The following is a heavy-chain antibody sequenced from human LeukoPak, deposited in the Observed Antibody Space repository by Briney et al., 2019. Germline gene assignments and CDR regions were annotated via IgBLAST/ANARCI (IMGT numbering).Heavy chain of an antibody. CDR1: GYSISSYY. J-gene: IGHJ4*02. D-gene: IGHD6-13*01. CDR3: ATGYSSTCYYFDY. Sequence: SETLSLTCTVPGYSISSYYWGSIRQPPGQGLEWIEYIYHSGSTNDNPSLKSRVTRSADTSKDQFSLKLASVTAADTAVYYCATGYSSTCYYFDYWGQGNLVTVSS. V-gene: IGHV4-59*01. CDR2: IYHSGST.